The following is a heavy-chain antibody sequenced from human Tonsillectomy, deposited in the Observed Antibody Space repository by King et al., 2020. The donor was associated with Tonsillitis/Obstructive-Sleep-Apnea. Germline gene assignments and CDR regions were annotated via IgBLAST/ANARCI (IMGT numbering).Heavy chain of an antibody. Sequence: VQLQQWGAGLLKPSETLSLTCAVYGGSFSGYYWSWIRQPPGKGLEWIGEINHSGSTNYNPSLKSRVTISVDTSKNQFSLKLSSVTAADTAVYYWAREGLVVVPATDAFDIWGQGTMVTVSS. CDR2: INHSGST. CDR1: GGSFSGYY. J-gene: IGHJ3*02. D-gene: IGHD2-2*01. CDR3: AREGLVVVPATDAFDI. V-gene: IGHV4-34*01.